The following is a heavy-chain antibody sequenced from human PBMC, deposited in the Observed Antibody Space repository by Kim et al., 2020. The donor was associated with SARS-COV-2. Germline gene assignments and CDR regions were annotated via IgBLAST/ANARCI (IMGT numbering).Heavy chain of an antibody. Sequence: GGSLRLSCAASGFTLNDYGMNWVRQVPGKGLVWISVIAPGGRNTFYADSVKGRFTISRDISKNTLFLQMNSLRADDTAVYYCAKAVALDDGWTGYFDYWGQGRKVTVSS. CDR2: IAPGGRNT. D-gene: IGHD6-19*01. V-gene: IGHV3-23*01. CDR3: AKAVALDDGWTGYFDY. CDR1: GFTLNDYG. J-gene: IGHJ4*01.